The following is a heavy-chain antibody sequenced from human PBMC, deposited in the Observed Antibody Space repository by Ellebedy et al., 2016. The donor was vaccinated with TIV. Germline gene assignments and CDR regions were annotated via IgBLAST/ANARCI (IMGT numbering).Heavy chain of an antibody. CDR1: GGSISSSSHW. V-gene: IGHV4-39*01. CDR2: IFHSGNT. Sequence: MPSETLSLTCTVSGGSISSSSHWWGWIRQPPGKGLEWIASIFHSGNTYYNPSLRSRVTISVDTSNNQFSLKLGSMTAADTAVYYCARIFWNGDYYYGVDVWGQGTTVTVSS. D-gene: IGHD1-1*01. J-gene: IGHJ6*02. CDR3: ARIFWNGDYYYGVDV.